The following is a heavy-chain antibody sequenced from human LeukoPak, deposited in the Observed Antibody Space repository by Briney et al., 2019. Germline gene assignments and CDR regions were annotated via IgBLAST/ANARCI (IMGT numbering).Heavy chain of an antibody. D-gene: IGHD3-10*01. CDR3: AGPLYYYGSGSNTY. CDR1: GFTFSNYW. V-gene: IGHV3-74*01. J-gene: IGHJ4*02. CDR2: INTGGSIR. Sequence: GGSLRLSCAASGFTFSNYWMHWVRQVPGKGLVWVSNINTGGSIRNYADSVKGRFTISRDNAKETLYLQMDSLRAEDTAVYYCAGPLYYYGSGSNTYWGQGTLVTVSS.